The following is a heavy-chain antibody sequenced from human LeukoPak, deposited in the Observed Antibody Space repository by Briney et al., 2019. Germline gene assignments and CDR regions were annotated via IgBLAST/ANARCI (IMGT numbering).Heavy chain of an antibody. J-gene: IGHJ5*02. D-gene: IGHD2-2*01. CDR3: ARGHYQLS. CDR1: GFTFSNFW. V-gene: IGHV3-7*01. CDR2: IKEEGSEK. Sequence: GGSLRLSCTASGFTFSNFWMGWVRQAPGKGLEWVASIKEEGSEKHYVDSVKGRFTISRDNAKNSLYLQMNSLRAEDTAVYYCARGHYQLSWGQGILVTVSS.